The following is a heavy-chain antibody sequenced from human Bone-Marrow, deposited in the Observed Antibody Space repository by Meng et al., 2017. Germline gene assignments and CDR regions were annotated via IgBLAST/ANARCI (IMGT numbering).Heavy chain of an antibody. Sequence: QGQLEASGPGLVKPSGARSLTCVVSGGSISSIDWWSWVRQPPGKGLEWIGEIYHGGDTNYNPSLKSRVTIAIDKSKNQFSLKLSSVTAADTAVYYCARGRGDGYNYDYWGQGTLVTVSS. V-gene: IGHV4/OR15-8*02. J-gene: IGHJ4*02. CDR3: ARGRGDGYNYDY. CDR1: GGSISSIDW. D-gene: IGHD5-24*01. CDR2: IYHGGDT.